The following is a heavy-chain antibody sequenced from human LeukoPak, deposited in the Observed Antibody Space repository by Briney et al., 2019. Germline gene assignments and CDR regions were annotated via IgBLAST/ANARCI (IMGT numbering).Heavy chain of an antibody. D-gene: IGHD3-16*01. CDR2: ISTDARTI. J-gene: IGHJ6*02. CDR3: ARDGLLGDYYYYGMDV. CDR1: GFAFSTNW. Sequence: GGSLRLSFAASGFAFSTNWMHWVRQAPGKGLVWVSHISTDARTITYADFVKGRFTISRDNAKNTLYLQMNSLRAEDTAMYYCARDGLLGDYYYYGMDVWGQGTAVTVSS. V-gene: IGHV3-74*01.